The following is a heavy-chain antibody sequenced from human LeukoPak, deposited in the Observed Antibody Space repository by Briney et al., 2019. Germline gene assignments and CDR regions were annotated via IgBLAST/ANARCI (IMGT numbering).Heavy chain of an antibody. D-gene: IGHD3-16*02. CDR3: ATVRGQPGNFDY. CDR1: GYTFTDYY. V-gene: IGHV1-69-2*01. J-gene: IGHJ4*02. CDR2: VDPEDGET. Sequence: ASVKVSCKVSGYTFTDYYMHWVQQAPGKGLELMGLVDPEDGETIYAEKFQGRVTITADTSTDTAYMELSSLRSEDTAVYYCATVRGQPGNFDYWGQGTLVTVSS.